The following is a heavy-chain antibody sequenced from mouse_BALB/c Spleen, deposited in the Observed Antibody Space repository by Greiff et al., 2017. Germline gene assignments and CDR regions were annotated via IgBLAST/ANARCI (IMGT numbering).Heavy chain of an antibody. V-gene: IGHV5-12-2*01. D-gene: IGHD2-2*01. CDR1: GFTFSSYT. CDR3: ARHGYPAWFAY. Sequence: EVKLMESGGGLVQPGGSLKLSCAASGFTFSSYTMSWVRQTPEKRLEWVAYISNGGGSTYYPDTVKGRFTISRDNAKNTLYLQMSSLKSEDTAMYYCARHGYPAWFAYWGQGTLVTVSA. CDR2: ISNGGGST. J-gene: IGHJ3*01.